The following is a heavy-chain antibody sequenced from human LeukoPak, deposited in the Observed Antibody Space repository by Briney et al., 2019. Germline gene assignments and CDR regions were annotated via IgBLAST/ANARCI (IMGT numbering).Heavy chain of an antibody. J-gene: IGHJ5*02. CDR2: ISGSGGST. V-gene: IGHV3-23*01. Sequence: PGGSLRLSCAASGFTFSSYALSWVRQAPGKGLEGVSAISGSGGSTYYADSVKGRFTISRDNSKNTLYLQMNSLRAEDTAVYYCAKKSPRSYEGAAAGLNWFDPWGQGTLVTVSS. CDR1: GFTFSSYA. D-gene: IGHD6-13*01. CDR3: AKKSPRSYEGAAAGLNWFDP.